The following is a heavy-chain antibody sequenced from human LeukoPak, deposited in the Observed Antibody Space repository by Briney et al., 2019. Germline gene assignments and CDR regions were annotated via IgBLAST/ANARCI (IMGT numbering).Heavy chain of an antibody. J-gene: IGHJ4*02. CDR3: AKDQGSGAFDC. D-gene: IGHD2-8*02. CDR2: ISGNGGST. Sequence: PGGSLRLSCAPSGFTFSKYALSWVRQAPGKGLEWVSAISGNGGSTYYADSVKGRFTISRDNSKNILYLQMNSLRAEDTAVYYCAKDQGSGAFDCWGQGTLVTVSS. V-gene: IGHV3-23*01. CDR1: GFTFSKYA.